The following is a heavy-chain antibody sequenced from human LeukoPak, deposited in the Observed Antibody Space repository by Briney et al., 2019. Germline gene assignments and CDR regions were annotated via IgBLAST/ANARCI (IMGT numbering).Heavy chain of an antibody. Sequence: PSETLSLTCTVSGGSISSYYWSWIRQPPGKGLEWIGYVYDRGSTKYNPSLKSRVTISVDTSKNQFSLRLSSVTAADTAVYYRAGHSGRDSSCPWGQGTLVTVSS. CDR3: AGHSGRDSSCP. J-gene: IGHJ4*02. CDR2: VYDRGST. CDR1: GGSISSYY. V-gene: IGHV4-59*08. D-gene: IGHD6-6*01.